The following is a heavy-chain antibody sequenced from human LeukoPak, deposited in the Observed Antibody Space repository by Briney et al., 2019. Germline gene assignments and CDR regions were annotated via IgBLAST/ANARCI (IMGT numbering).Heavy chain of an antibody. CDR1: GYTFTSYY. Sequence: ASVKVSCKASGYTFTSYYMHWVRQAPGQGLELMGIINPSGGSTSYAQKFQGRVTMTRDTSTSTVYMELSSLRSEDTAVYYCARDMTGYSSSWYLYDYWGQGTLVTVSS. CDR3: ARDMTGYSSSWYLYDY. D-gene: IGHD6-13*01. V-gene: IGHV1-46*01. CDR2: INPSGGST. J-gene: IGHJ4*02.